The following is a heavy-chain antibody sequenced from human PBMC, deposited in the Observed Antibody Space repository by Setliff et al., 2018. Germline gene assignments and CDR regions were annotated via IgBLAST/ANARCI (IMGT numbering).Heavy chain of an antibody. J-gene: IGHJ4*02. V-gene: IGHV3-66*02. CDR1: GFTVSVNY. CDR3: ARSGDPKSAFERYLFD. Sequence: LRFSCAASGFTVSVNYMSWVRQAPGQGLEWVSVIYSSGDTYTADSVRGRFIISRDNSKNMVYLQMNSLRSEDTALYFCARSGDPKSAFERYLFDWGQGTLVTVSS. CDR2: IYSSGDT. D-gene: IGHD1-1*01.